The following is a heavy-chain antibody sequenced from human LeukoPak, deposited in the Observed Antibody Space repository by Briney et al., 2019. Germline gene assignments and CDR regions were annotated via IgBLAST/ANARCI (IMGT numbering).Heavy chain of an antibody. J-gene: IGHJ4*02. D-gene: IGHD2-15*01. Sequence: PGGSLRLSCAASGFTFSSYSMNWVRQAPGKGLEWVSFISSSSSYIYYADSVKGRFTISRDNAKNSLYLQMNSLRAEDTAVYYCARELGYCSGGSCPIGFDYWGQGTLVTVSS. CDR2: ISSSSSYI. CDR3: ARELGYCSGGSCPIGFDY. V-gene: IGHV3-21*01. CDR1: GFTFSSYS.